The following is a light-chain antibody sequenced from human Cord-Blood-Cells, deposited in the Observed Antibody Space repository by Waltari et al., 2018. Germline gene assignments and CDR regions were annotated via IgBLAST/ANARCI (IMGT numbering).Light chain of an antibody. V-gene: IGKV1-39*01. J-gene: IGKJ2*01. Sequence: DIQMTQSPSSLSASVGDRVTITCRASQSISSYLNWYQQKPGKAPKLPIYAASSLQSGVPSRFSGSGSGTDFTLTISSLQSEDFAVYYCQQYNNWPPEYTFGQGTKLEIK. CDR1: QSISSY. CDR2: AAS. CDR3: QQYNNWPPEYT.